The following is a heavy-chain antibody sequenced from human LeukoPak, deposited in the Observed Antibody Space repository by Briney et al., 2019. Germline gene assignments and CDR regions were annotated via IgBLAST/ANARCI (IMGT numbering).Heavy chain of an antibody. D-gene: IGHD3-3*01. V-gene: IGHV4-4*08. J-gene: IGHJ6*03. CDR1: GGSISSYY. CDR3: ARWVDRITIFGVVNYYYYMDV. CDR2: IYTRGST. Sequence: PSETLSLTCTVSGGSISSYYWSCLRQPPGEGLEGFGRIYTRGSTNYNPSLKSRVTISVDTSKNQFSLKLSSVTAADTAVYYCARWVDRITIFGVVNYYYYMDVWGKGTTVTVSS.